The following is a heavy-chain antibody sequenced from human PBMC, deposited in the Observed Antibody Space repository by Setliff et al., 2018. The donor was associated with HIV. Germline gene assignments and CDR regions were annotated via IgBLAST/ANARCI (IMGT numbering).Heavy chain of an antibody. CDR3: ARRPRVTARTIDS. CDR1: GDSINSGDFY. D-gene: IGHD2-21*02. Sequence: PSETLSLTCTVSGDSINSGDFYWHWIRQQPGKGPQWIGYIFYSGNTSYTPSLKSRNTISIDTSKNQFSLSLSSVTAADTAVYFCARRPRVTARTIDSWGQGTQVTVSS. J-gene: IGHJ4*02. CDR2: IFYSGNT. V-gene: IGHV4-31*03.